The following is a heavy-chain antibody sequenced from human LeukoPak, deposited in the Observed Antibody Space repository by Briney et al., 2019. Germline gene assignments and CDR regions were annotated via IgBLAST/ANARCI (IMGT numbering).Heavy chain of an antibody. D-gene: IGHD4-17*01. CDR3: AKGRGTAVTSAANY. J-gene: IGHJ4*02. CDR2: ISGSGDNT. V-gene: IGHV3-23*01. Sequence: PGGSLRLSCAASGFTFSSYAMSWVRQAPGKGLEWVSSISGSGDNTCYADSVKDRFSISRDNSKTTVSLQMSSLRAEDTAVYYCAKGRGTAVTSAANYWGQGTLVTVSS. CDR1: GFTFSSYA.